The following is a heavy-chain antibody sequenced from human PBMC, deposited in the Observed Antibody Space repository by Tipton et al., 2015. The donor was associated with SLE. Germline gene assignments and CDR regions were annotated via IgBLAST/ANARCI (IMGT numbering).Heavy chain of an antibody. J-gene: IGHJ6*03. CDR2: IIPIFGTA. D-gene: IGHD5-18*01. Sequence: SGAEAKKPGSSVKVSCKASGGTFSSYDISWVRQAPGQGLEWMGGIIPIFGTANYAQKFQGRVTITTDESTSTAYMELSSLRSEDTAVYYCARVSGYSYAKGYYMDVWGKGTTVTVSS. V-gene: IGHV1-69*05. CDR1: GGTFSSYD. CDR3: ARVSGYSYAKGYYMDV.